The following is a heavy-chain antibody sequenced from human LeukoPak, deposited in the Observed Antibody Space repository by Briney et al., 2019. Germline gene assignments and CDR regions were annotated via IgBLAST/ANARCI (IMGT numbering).Heavy chain of an antibody. Sequence: PSETLSLTCAVYGGSFSGYYWSWIRQPPGKGLEWIGEINHSGSTNYNPSLKSRVTISVDTSKNQFSLKLSFVTAADTAVYYCARLSGYYYYFDYWGQGTLVTVSS. J-gene: IGHJ4*02. CDR1: GGSFSGYY. CDR2: INHSGST. CDR3: ARLSGYYYYFDY. V-gene: IGHV4-34*01. D-gene: IGHD3-22*01.